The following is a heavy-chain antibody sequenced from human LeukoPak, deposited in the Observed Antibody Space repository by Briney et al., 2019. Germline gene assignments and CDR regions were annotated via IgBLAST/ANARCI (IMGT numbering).Heavy chain of an antibody. J-gene: IGHJ4*02. V-gene: IGHV1-18*01. CDR2: ISAYNGNT. Sequence: GASVKVSCKASGYTFTSYGISWVRQAPGQGLEWMGWISAYNGNTNYAQKLQGRVTMTTDTSTSTAYMELRSLRSDDTAVYYCARYCTNGVCSTGDFDYWGQGTLVTVSS. D-gene: IGHD2-8*01. CDR1: GYTFTSYG. CDR3: ARYCTNGVCSTGDFDY.